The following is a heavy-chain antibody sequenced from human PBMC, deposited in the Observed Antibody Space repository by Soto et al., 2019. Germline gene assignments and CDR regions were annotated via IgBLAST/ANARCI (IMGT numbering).Heavy chain of an antibody. V-gene: IGHV1-18*01. Sequence: ASVKVSWKASGYTFTSYGISWVRQAPGQGLEWMGWISAYNGNTNYAQKLQGRVTMTTDTSTSTAYMELRSLRSDDTAVYYCARDSSTAGYSSSWYESSPDYWGQRTLVTVSS. J-gene: IGHJ4*02. CDR3: ARDSSTAGYSSSWYESSPDY. CDR1: GYTFTSYG. CDR2: ISAYNGNT. D-gene: IGHD6-13*01.